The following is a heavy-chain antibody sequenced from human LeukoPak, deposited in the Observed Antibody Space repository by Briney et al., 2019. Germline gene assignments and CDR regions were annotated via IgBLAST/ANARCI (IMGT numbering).Heavy chain of an antibody. Sequence: PSETLSLTCTVSGGSLSSYYWSWIRQPAGKGLEWIGRIYSRGSTNYNPSLKSRVTMSVDTSKNQFSLKLSSVTAADTAVYYCAREGFRDLAGYYYYYMDVWGKGTTVTVSS. V-gene: IGHV4-4*07. CDR3: AREGFRDLAGYYYYYMDV. CDR1: GGSLSSYY. D-gene: IGHD3-10*01. J-gene: IGHJ6*03. CDR2: IYSRGST.